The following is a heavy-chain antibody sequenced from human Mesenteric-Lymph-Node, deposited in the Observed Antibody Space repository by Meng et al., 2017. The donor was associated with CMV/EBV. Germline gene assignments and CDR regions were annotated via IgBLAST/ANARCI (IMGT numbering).Heavy chain of an antibody. J-gene: IGHJ6*02. CDR3: AREVNIVVVPAAGYGMDV. D-gene: IGHD2-2*01. CDR2: INPNTGGT. V-gene: IGHV1-2*02. CDR1: GYTFTGYY. Sequence: ASVKVSCKASGYTFTGYYLHWVRQAPGQGLEWMGWINPNTGGTDCAQKFQGRVTMTRDTSISTAYMELSRLRSDDTAVYYCAREVNIVVVPAAGYGMDVWGQGTTVTVSS.